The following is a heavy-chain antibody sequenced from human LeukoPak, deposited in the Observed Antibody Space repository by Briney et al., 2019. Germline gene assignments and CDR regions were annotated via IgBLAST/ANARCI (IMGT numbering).Heavy chain of an antibody. V-gene: IGHV3-30*03. D-gene: IGHD6-6*01. CDR1: GFTFSSYW. CDR3: AREKDSSSLGNSFDY. CDR2: ISYDGSNK. Sequence: PGGSLRLSCAASGFTFSSYWMSWVRQAPGKGLEWVAVISYDGSNKYYADSVKGRFTISRDNAKNSLYLQMNSLRAEDTALYYCAREKDSSSLGNSFDYWGQGTLVTVSS. J-gene: IGHJ4*02.